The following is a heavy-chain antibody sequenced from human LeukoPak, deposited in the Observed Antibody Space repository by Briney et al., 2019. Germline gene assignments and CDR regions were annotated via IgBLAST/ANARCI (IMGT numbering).Heavy chain of an antibody. CDR2: ITTSDGNT. CDR3: AKDGGLWVSAHWGDS. D-gene: IGHD7-27*01. CDR1: GFTFSSYT. J-gene: IGHJ4*02. Sequence: GGSLRLSCAASGFTFSSYTMSWVHQAPGKGLEWVSTITTSDGNTYYADSVKGRFTVSRDNSKNTLFLQMNSLRAEDTAVYYCAKDGGLWVSAHWGDSWGRGTLVTVSS. V-gene: IGHV3-23*01.